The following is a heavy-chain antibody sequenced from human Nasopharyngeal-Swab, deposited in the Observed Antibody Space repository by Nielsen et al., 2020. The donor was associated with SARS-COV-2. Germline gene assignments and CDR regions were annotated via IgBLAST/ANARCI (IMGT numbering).Heavy chain of an antibody. CDR2: IYYSGST. CDR3: ASDTNYGGESLSGTFDI. D-gene: IGHD4-23*01. Sequence: SETLSLTCTVSGASINSRDYYWSWIRQPPGKGLEWIGYIYYSGSTYYDPSLKSRVTISMDTSKNHFSLNMTSVSAADTAVYYCASDTNYGGESLSGTFDIWGQGTMVTVSS. V-gene: IGHV4-30-4*01. CDR1: GASINSRDYY. J-gene: IGHJ3*02.